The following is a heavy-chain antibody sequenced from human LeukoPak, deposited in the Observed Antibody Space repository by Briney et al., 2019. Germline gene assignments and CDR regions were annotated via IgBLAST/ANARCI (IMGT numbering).Heavy chain of an antibody. CDR3: ARDGGSDYDLY. CDR2: IKQDGSEK. Sequence: GGSLRLSCAASGFTFSSYSMNWVRQAPGKGLEWVANIKQDGSEKYYVDSVKGRFTISRDNAKNSLYLEMNSLRAEDTAVYYCARDGGSDYDLYWGQGTLVTVSS. V-gene: IGHV3-7*01. J-gene: IGHJ4*02. CDR1: GFTFSSYS. D-gene: IGHD5-12*01.